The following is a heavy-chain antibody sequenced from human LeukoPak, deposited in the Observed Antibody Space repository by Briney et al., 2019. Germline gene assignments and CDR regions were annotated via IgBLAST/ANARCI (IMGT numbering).Heavy chain of an antibody. CDR1: EFSVGSNY. CDR3: TRSGYRHPYHFDS. D-gene: IGHD3-22*01. Sequence: GGSLRLSCAASEFSVGSNYMTWVRQAPGKGLEWVSLIYSGGSTYYADSVKGRFTISRDNSKNTLSLQMNSLRVEDTAIYYCTRSGYRHPYHFDSWGQGTLVIVSS. CDR2: IYSGGST. V-gene: IGHV3-66*01. J-gene: IGHJ4*02.